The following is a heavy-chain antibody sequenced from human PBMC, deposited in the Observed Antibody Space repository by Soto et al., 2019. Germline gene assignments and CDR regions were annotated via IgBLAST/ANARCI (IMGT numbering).Heavy chain of an antibody. J-gene: IGHJ6*02. CDR3: ARDKFDTLVKYYYGMDV. D-gene: IGHD6-13*01. CDR2: IYYSGST. CDR1: GGSISSYY. Sequence: SETLSLTCTVSGGSISSYYWSWIRQPPGKGLEWIGYIYYSGSTNYNPSLKSRVTISVDTSKNQFSLKLSSVTAADTAVYYCARDKFDTLVKYYYGMDVWGQGTTVTVSS. V-gene: IGHV4-59*01.